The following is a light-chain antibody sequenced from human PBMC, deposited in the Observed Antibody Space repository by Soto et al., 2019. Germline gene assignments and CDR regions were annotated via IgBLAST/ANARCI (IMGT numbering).Light chain of an antibody. V-gene: IGLV3-21*02. CDR3: QVWHSTSVRV. CDR2: DDR. Sequence: SYVLTQPPSVSVAPGQTARITCGGNNIGAKVVHWYQQKKPGQAPVLVVFDDRARPSTIPERFSGSNSGNTATLTISRVEAGDEADYYCQVWHSTSVRVFGGGTKVTVL. CDR1: NIGAKV. J-gene: IGLJ2*01.